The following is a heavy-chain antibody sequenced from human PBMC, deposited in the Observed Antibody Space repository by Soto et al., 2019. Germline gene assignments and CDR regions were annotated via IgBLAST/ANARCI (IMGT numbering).Heavy chain of an antibody. CDR3: SRQGYGSGSVYYYYYYGMDV. Sequence: PSETLSLTCTVSGGPISSSSYYWGWIRQPPGKGLEWIGSIYCSGSTYYNPSLKSRVTISVDTSKNQFSLKLSSVTAADMAVYYCSRQGYGSGSVYYYYYYGMDVWGQGTTVTVSS. CDR2: IYCSGST. CDR1: GGPISSSSYY. D-gene: IGHD3-10*01. J-gene: IGHJ6*02. V-gene: IGHV4-39*01.